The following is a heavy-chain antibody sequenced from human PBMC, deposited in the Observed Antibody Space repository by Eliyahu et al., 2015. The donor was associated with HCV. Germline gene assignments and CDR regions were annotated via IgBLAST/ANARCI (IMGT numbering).Heavy chain of an antibody. D-gene: IGHD4-17*01. V-gene: IGHV3-33*01. CDR2: IWYDGSNK. J-gene: IGHJ4*02. Sequence: GKGLEWVAVIWYDGSNKYYADSVKGRFTISRDNSKNTLYLQMNSLRAEDTAVYYCARDPTTVTMNYFDYWGQGTLVTVSS. CDR3: ARDPTTVTMNYFDY.